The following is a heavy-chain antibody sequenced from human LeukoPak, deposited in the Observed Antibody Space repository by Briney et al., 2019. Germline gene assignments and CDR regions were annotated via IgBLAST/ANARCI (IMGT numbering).Heavy chain of an antibody. CDR3: ARRSYSSGYSYFDY. CDR1: GVSISGYH. CDR2: IYYSGST. J-gene: IGHJ4*02. D-gene: IGHD3-22*01. Sequence: SETLSLTCTVSGVSISGYHWSWIRQPPGKGLEWIGYIYYSGSTQYNPSLMSRVTISLDTSKNQFSLKLSSLTAADTAVYYFARRSYSSGYSYFDYWGQGTLVTVSS. V-gene: IGHV4-59*08.